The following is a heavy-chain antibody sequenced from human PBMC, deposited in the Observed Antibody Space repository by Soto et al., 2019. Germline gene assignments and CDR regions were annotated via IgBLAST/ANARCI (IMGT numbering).Heavy chain of an antibody. J-gene: IGHJ3*02. CDR2: ISYDGSNK. CDR3: ARDRRRDAFDI. Sequence: QVQLVESGGGVVQPGRSLRLSCAASGFTFSSYAMHWVRQAPGKGLEWVAVISYDGSNKYYADSVKGRFTISRDNSKNTLYLQMNSLRPEDTAVYYCARDRRRDAFDIWGQGTMVTVSS. D-gene: IGHD6-25*01. CDR1: GFTFSSYA. V-gene: IGHV3-30-3*01.